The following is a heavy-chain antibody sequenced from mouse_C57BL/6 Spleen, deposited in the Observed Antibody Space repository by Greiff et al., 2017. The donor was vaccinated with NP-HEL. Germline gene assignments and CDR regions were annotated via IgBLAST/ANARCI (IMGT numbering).Heavy chain of an antibody. CDR1: GYTFTDYN. CDR2: INPNNGGT. Sequence: VQLKQSGPELVKPGASVKMSCKASGYTFTDYNMHWVKQSHGKSLEWIGYINPNNGGTSYNQKFKGKATLTVNKSSSTAYMELRSLTSEDSAVYYCARESVYYYGSSYGYFDVWGTGTTVTVSS. J-gene: IGHJ1*03. CDR3: ARESVYYYGSSYGYFDV. D-gene: IGHD1-1*01. V-gene: IGHV1-22*01.